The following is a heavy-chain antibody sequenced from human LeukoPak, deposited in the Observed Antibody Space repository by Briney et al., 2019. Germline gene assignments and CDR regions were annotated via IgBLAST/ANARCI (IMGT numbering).Heavy chain of an antibody. D-gene: IGHD3-22*01. Sequence: QSGGSLRLSCAASGFTFSSYSMHWVRQAPGKGLEWVSYISSSSSTIYYADSVKVRFTISSGNAKNSLYLQMNSLRAEDTAVYYCARGRSLRYDSSGYLGAFDIWGQGTMVTVSS. V-gene: IGHV3-48*01. J-gene: IGHJ3*02. CDR3: ARGRSLRYDSSGYLGAFDI. CDR1: GFTFSSYS. CDR2: ISSSSSTI.